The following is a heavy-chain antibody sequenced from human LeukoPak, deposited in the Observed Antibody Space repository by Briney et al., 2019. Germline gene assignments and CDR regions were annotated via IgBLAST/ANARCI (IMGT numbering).Heavy chain of an antibody. D-gene: IGHD2-15*01. J-gene: IGHJ3*02. CDR2: ISAYDGNT. Sequence: ASVKVSCKASGYTFTSYGISWVRQAPGQGLEWMGWISAYDGNTNYAQKLQGRVTMTTDTSTSTAYMELRSLRSDDTAVYYCARDTRYCSGGSCGDDAFDIWGQGTMVTVSS. CDR1: GYTFTSYG. CDR3: ARDTRYCSGGSCGDDAFDI. V-gene: IGHV1-18*01.